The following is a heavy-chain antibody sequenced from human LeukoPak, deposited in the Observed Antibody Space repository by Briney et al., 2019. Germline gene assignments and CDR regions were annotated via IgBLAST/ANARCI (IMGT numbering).Heavy chain of an antibody. V-gene: IGHV3-7*01. CDR1: GFSFGAYW. J-gene: IGHJ4*02. CDR2: IDEYGSRR. CDR3: ARDIVWGESGSIPQP. D-gene: IGHD3-16*01. Sequence: GGSLRLSCATSGFSFGAYWMTWVRQAPGKGLEWVANIDEYGSRRNYVDSAKGRFTISRDNAENSLYLQMNSLRAEDTAVYYCARDIVWGESGSIPQPWGQGTLVTVSS.